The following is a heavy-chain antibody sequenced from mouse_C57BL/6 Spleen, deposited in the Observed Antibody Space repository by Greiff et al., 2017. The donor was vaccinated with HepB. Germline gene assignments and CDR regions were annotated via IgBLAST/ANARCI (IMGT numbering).Heavy chain of an antibody. Sequence: QVQLQQSDAELVKPGASVKISCKVSGYTLTDHTIHWMKQRPEQGLEWIGYIYPRDGSTKYNEKFKGKATLTADKSSSTAYMQPNSLTSEDSAVYFCARHYGSSGGYWYFDVWGTGTTVTVSS. CDR1: GYTLTDHT. J-gene: IGHJ1*03. CDR2: IYPRDGST. V-gene: IGHV1-78*01. CDR3: ARHYGSSGGYWYFDV. D-gene: IGHD1-1*01.